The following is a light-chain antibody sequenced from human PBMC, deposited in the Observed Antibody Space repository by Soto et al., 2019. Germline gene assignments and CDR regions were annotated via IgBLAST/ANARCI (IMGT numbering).Light chain of an antibody. CDR1: QDISNY. J-gene: IGKJ4*01. V-gene: IGKV1-17*01. Sequence: DIQMTQSPFALSASVGDRATITCQASQDISNYLNWYQQKPGKAPKLLIYDASSLQSGVPSRFSGSGSGTEFTLTISSLQPEDFATYYCLQHNCYPLTFGGGTKVDI. CDR2: DAS. CDR3: LQHNCYPLT.